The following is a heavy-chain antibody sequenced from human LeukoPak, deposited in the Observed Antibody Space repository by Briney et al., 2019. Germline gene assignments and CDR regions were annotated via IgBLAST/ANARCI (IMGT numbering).Heavy chain of an antibody. CDR1: GFTFSSNG. J-gene: IGHJ4*02. V-gene: IGHV3-53*01. D-gene: IGHD3-16*01. Sequence: GGSLRLSCAASGFTFSSNGMNWVRQAPGKGLEWVSVIYSGGSTYYADSVKGRFTISRDNSKNTLYLQMNSLRAEDTAMYYCAKDREGGLWGQGTLVTVSS. CDR2: IYSGGST. CDR3: AKDREGGL.